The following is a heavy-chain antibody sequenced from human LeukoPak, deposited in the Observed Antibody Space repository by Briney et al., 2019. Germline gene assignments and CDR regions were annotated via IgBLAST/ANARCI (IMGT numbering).Heavy chain of an antibody. D-gene: IGHD2-2*01. J-gene: IGHJ6*04. CDR1: GGSISSYY. CDR2: IYYSGST. CDR3: ARVPLGYCSSTSCPYYYYYGMDV. Sequence: SETLSLTCTVSGGSISSYYWSWLRQPPGKGLEWIGYIYYSGSTNYNPSLKSRVTISVDTSKNQFSLKLSSVTAADTAVYYCARVPLGYCSSTSCPYYYYYGMDVWGKGTTVTVSS. V-gene: IGHV4-59*01.